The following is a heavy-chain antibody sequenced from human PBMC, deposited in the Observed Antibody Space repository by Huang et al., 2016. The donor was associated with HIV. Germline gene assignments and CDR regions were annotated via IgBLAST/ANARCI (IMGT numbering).Heavy chain of an antibody. CDR3: AKGGSAAAVFDF. CDR2: ISYDAKTK. D-gene: IGHD6-13*01. J-gene: IGHJ4*02. Sequence: QVQLVESGGGVVQPGRSLRISCAASGFTFSSYGMHWVRQAPGKGVGWVAVISYDAKTKYYADAGKGRFSISRDNSKTTVYLQLNRLRLEDTAVYYCAKGGSAAAVFDFWGQGTLVTVSS. CDR1: GFTFSSYG. V-gene: IGHV3-30*18.